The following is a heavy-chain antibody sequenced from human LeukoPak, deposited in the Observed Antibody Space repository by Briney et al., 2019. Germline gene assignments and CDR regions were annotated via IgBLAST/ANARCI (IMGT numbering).Heavy chain of an antibody. Sequence: SETLSLTCTVSGGSVSSSSYYWAWIRQPPGKGLEWIGSIHYSGSTYYNPSLKSRVPIPVDTSKNQFYLNLSSVTAADTAVYYCARGVKIEYSSSSRNWFFDLWGRGTLVTVSS. CDR3: ARGVKIEYSSSSRNWFFDL. D-gene: IGHD6-6*01. J-gene: IGHJ2*01. CDR1: GGSVSSSSYY. CDR2: IHYSGST. V-gene: IGHV4-39*01.